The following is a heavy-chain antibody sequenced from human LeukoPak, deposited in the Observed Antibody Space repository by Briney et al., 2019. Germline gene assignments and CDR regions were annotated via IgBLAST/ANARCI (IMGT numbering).Heavy chain of an antibody. Sequence: SETLSLTCTVSGGSISSSSYYWGWIRRPPGKGLEWIGSIYYSGSTYYNPSLKSRVTISVDTSKNQFSLKLSSVTAADTAVYYCARVSRDNWNDGYYFDYWGQGTLVTVSS. CDR1: GGSISSSSYY. CDR2: IYYSGST. D-gene: IGHD1-20*01. CDR3: ARVSRDNWNDGYYFDY. J-gene: IGHJ4*02. V-gene: IGHV4-39*07.